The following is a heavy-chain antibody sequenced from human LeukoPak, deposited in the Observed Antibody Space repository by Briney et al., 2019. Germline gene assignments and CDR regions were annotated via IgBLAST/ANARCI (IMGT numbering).Heavy chain of an antibody. D-gene: IGHD6-13*01. J-gene: IGHJ4*02. CDR1: RFTFRSNG. CDR2: ISHDGNDK. Sequence: GGSRGLSWEASRFTFRSNGRHWVRQAPGKGLEWVAVISHDGNDKHYADSLKGRITISRDNSKNTLYLQMNSLRAEDTAVYYCARDAGTWGYGYNFDYWGQGTLVSVSS. V-gene: IGHV3-30*03. CDR3: ARDAGTWGYGYNFDY.